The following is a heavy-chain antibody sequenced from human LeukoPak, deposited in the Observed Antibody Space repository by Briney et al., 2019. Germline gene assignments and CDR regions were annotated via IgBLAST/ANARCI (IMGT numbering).Heavy chain of an antibody. CDR1: GGSISSSSYY. J-gene: IGHJ6*03. D-gene: IGHD6-19*01. V-gene: IGHV4-39*07. CDR3: ARVEQLQDHYYFYMDV. CDR2: IYYSGST. Sequence: SETLSLTCTVSGGSISSSSYYWGWIRQPPGKGLEWIGSIYYSGSTYYNPSLKSRVTISVDTSKNQFSLKLSSVTAADTAVYYCARVEQLQDHYYFYMDVWGKGTTVTVSS.